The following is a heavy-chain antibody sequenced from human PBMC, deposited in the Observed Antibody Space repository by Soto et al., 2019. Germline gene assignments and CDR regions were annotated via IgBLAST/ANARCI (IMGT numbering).Heavy chain of an antibody. V-gene: IGHV1-46*01. CDR3: ARDAVVGATTRSHLDS. CDR2: LNSRDGST. J-gene: IGHJ5*01. CDR1: GYIFINYH. Sequence: QVQLVQSGAEVKKPGASVKVSCKASGYIFINYHIHWVRQAPGQGLEWMGILNSRDGSTSYAEKFQGRVTMTTDTSTSTVYMELSSLRSVDTAVDYCARDAVVGATTRSHLDSCGQGTLVTVSS. D-gene: IGHD2-15*01.